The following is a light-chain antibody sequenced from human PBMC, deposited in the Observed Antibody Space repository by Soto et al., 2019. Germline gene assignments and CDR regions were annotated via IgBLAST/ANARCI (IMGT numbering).Light chain of an antibody. J-gene: IGLJ1*01. CDR2: DVS. CDR1: SSDVGGYNY. V-gene: IGLV2-11*01. Sequence: QSVLTQPRSVSGSPGQSVTISCTGTSSDVGGYNYVSWYQQHPGKAPKVMIYDVSKRPSGGPDRFSGSKSGNTASLTISGLQAEDKADYYCCSYVGTNTSYVFGTGTKVTVL. CDR3: CSYVGTNTSYV.